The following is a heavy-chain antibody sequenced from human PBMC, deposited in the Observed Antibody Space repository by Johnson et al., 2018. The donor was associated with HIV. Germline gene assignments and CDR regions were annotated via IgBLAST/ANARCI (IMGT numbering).Heavy chain of an antibody. J-gene: IGHJ3*02. CDR1: GFRFSNYW. Sequence: VQLVESGGGLVQPGGSLRLSCAASGFRFSNYWMSWVRQAPGKGLEWVANIKQDGNEKYSVDSVKGRLTISRDNAKNSLYLQMNSLRVEDTAVYYCARDKYCSGGSCYLYAFDIWGQGTMVIVSS. CDR3: ARDKYCSGGSCYLYAFDI. D-gene: IGHD2-15*01. CDR2: IKQDGNEK. V-gene: IGHV3-7*01.